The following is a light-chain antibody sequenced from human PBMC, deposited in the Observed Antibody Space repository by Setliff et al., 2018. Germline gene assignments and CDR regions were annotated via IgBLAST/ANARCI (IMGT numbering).Light chain of an antibody. CDR1: SIYFRRYDY. Sequence: QSALTQPPSASGSPGQSVTISCTGTSIYFRRYDYVAWYQQHPGKAPKLMIYDVSHRPSGVSHRFSASKSGNTASLTISGLQVEDEADYYCSSYSTRTSLDVFGTGTKVTVL. CDR2: DVS. J-gene: IGLJ1*01. V-gene: IGLV2-14*03. CDR3: SSYSTRTSLDV.